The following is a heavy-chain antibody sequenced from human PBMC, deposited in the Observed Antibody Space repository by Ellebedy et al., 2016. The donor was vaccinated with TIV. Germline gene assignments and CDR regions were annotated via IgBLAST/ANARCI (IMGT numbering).Heavy chain of an antibody. CDR3: ARDPLLRYFDWQHYYFDY. CDR2: INSDGSST. J-gene: IGHJ4*02. CDR1: GFTFSSYW. D-gene: IGHD3-9*01. Sequence: GESLKISCAASGFTFSSYWMHWVRQAPGKGLVWVSRINSDGSSTSYADSVKGRFTISRDNAKNTLYLQMNSLRAEDTAVYYCARDPLLRYFDWQHYYFDYWGQGTLVTVSS. V-gene: IGHV3-74*01.